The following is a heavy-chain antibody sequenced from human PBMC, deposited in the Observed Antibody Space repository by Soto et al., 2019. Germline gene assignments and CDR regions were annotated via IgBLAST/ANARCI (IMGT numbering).Heavy chain of an antibody. V-gene: IGHV3-33*02. J-gene: IGHJ4*02. Sequence: GGSLRLSCAASGYSITIHGTHWVRQAPGKGLEWVALIWSHGTDQYYADSVRGRFTVSRDTSTNTVFLQMHSRRADDTATYYCVKDIRSSSIDSWGLGTPVTVSS. CDR1: GYSITIHG. D-gene: IGHD6-19*01. CDR2: IWSHGTDQ. CDR3: VKDIRSSSIDS.